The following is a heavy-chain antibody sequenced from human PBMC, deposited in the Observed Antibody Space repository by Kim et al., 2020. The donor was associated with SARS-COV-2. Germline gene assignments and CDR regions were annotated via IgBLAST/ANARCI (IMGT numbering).Heavy chain of an antibody. CDR3: AREGRITIFGVVIPKDYYMDV. Sequence: GGSLRLSCAASGFTFSSYSMNWVRQAPGKGLEWVSSISSSSSYIYYADSVKGRFTISRDNPKNSLYLQMNSLRAEDTAVYYCAREGRITIFGVVIPKDYYMDVWGKGTTVTVSS. V-gene: IGHV3-21*01. J-gene: IGHJ6*03. CDR2: ISSSSSYI. D-gene: IGHD3-3*01. CDR1: GFTFSSYS.